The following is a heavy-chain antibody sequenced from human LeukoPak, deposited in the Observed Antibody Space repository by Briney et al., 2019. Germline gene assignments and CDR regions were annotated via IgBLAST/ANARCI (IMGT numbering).Heavy chain of an antibody. D-gene: IGHD6-13*01. CDR1: GFPFSRYS. CDR3: ARSIPYGTTWYGRSDY. V-gene: IGHV3-7*03. Sequence: GGSLRLSCAASGFPFSRYSMTWVRQAPGKGLEWVANIKPDGTTKFYVDSVKGRFTISRDNALNSLYLQMNSLRAEDTAIYYCARSIPYGTTWYGRSDYWGQGTLVTVSS. CDR2: IKPDGTTK. J-gene: IGHJ4*02.